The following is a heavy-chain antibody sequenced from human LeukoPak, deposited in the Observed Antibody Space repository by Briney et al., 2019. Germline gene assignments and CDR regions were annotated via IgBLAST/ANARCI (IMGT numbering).Heavy chain of an antibody. CDR1: GFIFSNYW. V-gene: IGHV3-74*03. D-gene: IGHD2-15*01. Sequence: GGSLRLSCSGSGFIFSNYWMHWVRQAPGKGLVWVARINPDGSSTAYADSVKGRFTLSRDNARKTLFLQMNSLRVDDTAVYYCARAVVPAAVPYFWGQGTLVTVSP. CDR2: INPDGSST. J-gene: IGHJ4*02. CDR3: ARAVVPAAVPYF.